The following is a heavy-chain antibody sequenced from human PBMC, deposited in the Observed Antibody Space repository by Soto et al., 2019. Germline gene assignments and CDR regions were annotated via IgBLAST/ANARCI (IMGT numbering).Heavy chain of an antibody. V-gene: IGHV3-21*01. CDR2: ISSSSSYI. CDR3: ARGSRGGQLTFDY. J-gene: IGHJ4*02. CDR1: GFTFSSYS. D-gene: IGHD6-13*01. Sequence: PGGSLRLSCAASGFTFSSYSMNWVRQAPGKGLEWVSSISSSSSYIYYADSVKGRFTISRDNAKNSLYLQMNSLRAEDTAVYYCARGSRGGQLTFDYWGQGTLVTVSS.